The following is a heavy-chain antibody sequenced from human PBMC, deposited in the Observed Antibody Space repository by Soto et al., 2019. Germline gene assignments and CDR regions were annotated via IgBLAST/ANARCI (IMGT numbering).Heavy chain of an antibody. V-gene: IGHV3-48*02. CDR3: ARDVENGGSRSEPASNWFDP. CDR2: ISSSSSTI. D-gene: IGHD6-13*01. J-gene: IGHJ5*02. CDR1: GFTFSSYS. Sequence: GGSLRLSCAASGFTFSSYSMNWVRQAPGKGLKWVSYISSSSSTIYYADSVKGRFTISRDNAKNSLYLQMNSLRDEDTAVYYCARDVENGGSRSEPASNWFDPWGQGTLVTVSS.